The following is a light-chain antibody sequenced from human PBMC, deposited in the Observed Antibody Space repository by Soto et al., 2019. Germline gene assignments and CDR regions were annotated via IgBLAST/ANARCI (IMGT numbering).Light chain of an antibody. J-gene: IGKJ2*01. CDR1: QLISDY. Sequence: DIQMTQSPSSLSASVGDRVTITCRASQLISDYLNWYQQKPGKAPKLLIYAASSLQTGVPSRFSGSRSGTDFTLTISSLQTEDFATYYCQQSYGPYTFGPGTKVDIK. CDR3: QQSYGPYT. CDR2: AAS. V-gene: IGKV1-39*01.